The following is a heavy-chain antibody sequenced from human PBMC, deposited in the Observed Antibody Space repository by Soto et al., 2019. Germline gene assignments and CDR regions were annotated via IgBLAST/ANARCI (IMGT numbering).Heavy chain of an antibody. CDR2: IYRSGVT. Sequence: PSETLSLTCTVSGDSLSSATYSWSWIRQPSGKGLEWVGFIYRSGVTSYNPSLDSRVTISLDRSTNQCSLKLTSVTAADTAVYFCAGMPYTSGLRFDPWGPGTLVTVSS. D-gene: IGHD6-19*01. V-gene: IGHV4-30-2*01. CDR1: GDSLSSATYS. J-gene: IGHJ5*02. CDR3: AGMPYTSGLRFDP.